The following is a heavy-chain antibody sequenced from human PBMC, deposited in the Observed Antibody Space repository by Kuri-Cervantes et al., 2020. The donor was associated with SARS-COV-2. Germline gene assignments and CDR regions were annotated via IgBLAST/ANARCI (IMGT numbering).Heavy chain of an antibody. CDR3: ARQSSTRRYYDFWTGDMDV. Sequence: LRLSCSVSGGSISSGNYYWSWIRQPAGKGLEWIGRLNNRGSTNYNPSLTSRVTMSVDTSKNQFSLSLSSVTAADTAVYYCARQSSTRRYYDFWTGDMDVWGKGTTVTVSS. V-gene: IGHV4-61*02. CDR2: LNNRGST. D-gene: IGHD3-3*01. CDR1: GGSISSGNYY. J-gene: IGHJ6*03.